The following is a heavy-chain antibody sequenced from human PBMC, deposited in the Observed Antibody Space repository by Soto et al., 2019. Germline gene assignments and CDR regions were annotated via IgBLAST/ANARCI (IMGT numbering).Heavy chain of an antibody. CDR1: GGTFSSYA. CDR3: AGHSSGVPGYYYGMDV. V-gene: IGHV1-69*12. Sequence: QVQLVQSGAEVKKPGCSVKVSCKASGGTFSSYAISWVRQAPGQGLEWMGGIIPIFDTADYAQKFQGRVTITADESTTTAYMELSSLRSEDTAVYYCAGHSSGVPGYYYGMDVWGQGTTVTVSS. CDR2: IIPIFDTA. J-gene: IGHJ6*02. D-gene: IGHD3-22*01.